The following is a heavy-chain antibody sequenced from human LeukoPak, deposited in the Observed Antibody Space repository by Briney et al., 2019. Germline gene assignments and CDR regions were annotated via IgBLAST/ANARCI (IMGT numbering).Heavy chain of an antibody. J-gene: IGHJ4*02. CDR2: ISYDGYET. D-gene: IGHD3-10*01. CDR3: AREGINMVRGVPDY. V-gene: IGHV3-30-3*01. Sequence: GGSLRLSCAASGFTLSSYWMHWVRHAPGKGLEWVALISYDGYETNYADSVKGRFTISRENAKNTVYLQMNTLRPEDTAVYYCAREGINMVRGVPDYWGQGALVAASS. CDR1: GFTLSSYW.